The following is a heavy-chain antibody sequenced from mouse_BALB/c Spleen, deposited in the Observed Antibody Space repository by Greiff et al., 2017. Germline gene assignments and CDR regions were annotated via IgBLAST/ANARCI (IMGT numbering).Heavy chain of an antibody. CDR2: ISYSGST. CDR1: GDSTTSGY. Sequence: EVMLVESGPSLVKPSQTLSLTCSVTGDSTTSGYWNWIRKFPGNKLEYMGYISYSGSTYYNPSLKSRISITRDTSKNQYYLQLNSVTTEDTATYYCARGGVYFDYWGQGTTLTVSS. J-gene: IGHJ2*01. CDR3: ARGGVYFDY. V-gene: IGHV3-8*02.